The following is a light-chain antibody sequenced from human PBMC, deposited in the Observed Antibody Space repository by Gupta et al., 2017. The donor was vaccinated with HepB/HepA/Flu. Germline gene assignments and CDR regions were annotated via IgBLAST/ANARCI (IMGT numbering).Light chain of an antibody. Sequence: QPVLTQPPSASGTPGQRLTISCSGSSSNIGSNYVFWYQQLPGTAPKLLIYSNNQRPSGVPDRFSGSKSGSSASLAISGLRAEDEADYYCEAWDDSLSGLVFGGGTKLTVL. CDR1: SSNIGSNY. CDR2: SNN. J-gene: IGLJ2*01. V-gene: IGLV1-47*02. CDR3: EAWDDSLSGLV.